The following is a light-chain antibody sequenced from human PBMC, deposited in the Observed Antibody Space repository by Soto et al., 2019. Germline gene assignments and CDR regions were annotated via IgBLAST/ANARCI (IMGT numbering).Light chain of an antibody. Sequence: EIVLTQSPATLSLSPGERATLSCRASQSVSSSLAWYQQKPGQAPRLLIYDASNRATDIPARFSGSGSGTDFTLTISSLEPGDFAVYYCQQGSNWPITFGQGTRLEMK. CDR3: QQGSNWPIT. CDR2: DAS. J-gene: IGKJ5*01. V-gene: IGKV3-11*01. CDR1: QSVSSS.